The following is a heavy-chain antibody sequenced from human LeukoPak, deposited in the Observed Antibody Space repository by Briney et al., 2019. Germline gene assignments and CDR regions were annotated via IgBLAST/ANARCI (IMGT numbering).Heavy chain of an antibody. CDR2: IIPILGIA. J-gene: IGHJ5*02. V-gene: IGHV1-69*04. CDR3: AREGWYTGNPLRGNWFDP. D-gene: IGHD1-26*01. Sequence: SVKVSCKASGGTFSSYAISWVRQAPGQGLEWMGRIIPILGIANYAQKFQGRVTITADKSTSTAYMELSSLRSEDTAVYYCAREGWYTGNPLRGNWFDPWGQGTLVTVSS. CDR1: GGTFSSYA.